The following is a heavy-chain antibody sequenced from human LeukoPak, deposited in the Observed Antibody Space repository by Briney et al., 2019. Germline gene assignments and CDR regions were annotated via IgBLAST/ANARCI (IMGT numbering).Heavy chain of an antibody. Sequence: PSETLSLTCTVSGGSINTYYWSWIRQPPGKGLEWIGYIYYSGSTNYNPSLKSRVTLSMDTSKNQFSPRLSSVTAADTAVYYCARGALRYFDWLKKDYYYMDVWGKGTTVTISS. D-gene: IGHD3-9*01. CDR3: ARGALRYFDWLKKDYYYMDV. J-gene: IGHJ6*03. CDR1: GGSINTYY. V-gene: IGHV4-59*01. CDR2: IYYSGST.